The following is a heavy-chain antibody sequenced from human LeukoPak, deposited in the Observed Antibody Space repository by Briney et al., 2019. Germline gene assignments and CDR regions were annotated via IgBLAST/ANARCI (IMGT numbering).Heavy chain of an antibody. CDR3: ARALSAMVPDY. CDR1: GFTFSSYS. J-gene: IGHJ4*02. CDR2: IRYDGSNK. D-gene: IGHD5-18*01. V-gene: IGHV3-33*08. Sequence: PGGSLRLSCAASGFTFSSYSMNWVRQAPGKGPEWVAVIRYDGSNKNYGDSVKGRFTISRDNSKNTLYLQMNSLRAEDTAVYYCARALSAMVPDYWGQGTLLTVSS.